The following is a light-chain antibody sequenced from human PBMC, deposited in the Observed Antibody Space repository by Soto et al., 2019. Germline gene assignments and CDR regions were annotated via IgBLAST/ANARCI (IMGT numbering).Light chain of an antibody. J-gene: IGLJ1*01. Sequence: SYVVTQPPSVSVAPGQTARITCAGSNIGGESVHWYQGKPGQAPVLVVYDDNDRPSGIPERFSGFNSENTATLTISRVEAGDEADYYCLVWDSNSDHYVFGSGTKLTVL. V-gene: IGLV3-21*02. CDR3: LVWDSNSDHYV. CDR2: DDN. CDR1: NIGGES.